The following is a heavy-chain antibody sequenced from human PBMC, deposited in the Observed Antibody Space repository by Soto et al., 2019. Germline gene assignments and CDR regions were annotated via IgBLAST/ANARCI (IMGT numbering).Heavy chain of an antibody. D-gene: IGHD2-2*01. V-gene: IGHV3-74*01. CDR2: INSDGSST. Sequence: GGSLRLSCAASWFTISNYCMRWVRQAPGKGLVWVSRINSDGSSTSYADSVKGRFTISRDNAKNTLYLQMNSLRAEDTAVYYCAGAVVRAAIGCSDFWGQGTLVTVSS. CDR1: WFTISNYC. CDR3: AGAVVRAAIGCSDF. J-gene: IGHJ4*02.